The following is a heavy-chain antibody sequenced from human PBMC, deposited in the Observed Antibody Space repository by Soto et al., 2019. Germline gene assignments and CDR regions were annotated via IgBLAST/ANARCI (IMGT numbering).Heavy chain of an antibody. CDR3: ARGQQLWLRYYYMDV. Sequence: QVQLQEPGPGLVKPSQTLSLTCTVSGGSISSGGYYWSWIRQHPGKGLEWIGYIYYSGSTYYNPSLKGRVTISVDTSKNQFSLKLSSVTAADTAVYYCARGQQLWLRYYYMDVWGKGTTVTVSS. CDR2: IYYSGST. J-gene: IGHJ6*03. V-gene: IGHV4-31*03. CDR1: GGSISSGGYY. D-gene: IGHD5-18*01.